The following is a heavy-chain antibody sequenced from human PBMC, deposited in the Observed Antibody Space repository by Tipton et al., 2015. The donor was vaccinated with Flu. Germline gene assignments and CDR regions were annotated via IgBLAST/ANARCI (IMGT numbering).Heavy chain of an antibody. J-gene: IGHJ2*01. CDR3: ARSYSSGWNYWYFDL. CDR2: IYYSGST. Sequence: TLSLTCTVSGGSISSYYWSWIRQPPGKGLEWIGYIYYSGSTNYNPSLKSRVTISVDTSKNQFSLKLSSVTAADTAVYYCARSYSSGWNYWYFDLWGRGTLVTVSS. D-gene: IGHD6-19*01. CDR1: GGSISSYY. V-gene: IGHV4-59*12.